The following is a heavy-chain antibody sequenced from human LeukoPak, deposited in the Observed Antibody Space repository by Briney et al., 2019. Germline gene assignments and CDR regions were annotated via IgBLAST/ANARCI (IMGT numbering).Heavy chain of an antibody. CDR1: GYTFTSYG. J-gene: IGHJ4*02. CDR3: ARDRGRGSLVTYFDY. CDR2: ISAYNGNT. Sequence: ASVKVSCKASGYTFTSYGISWVRQAPGQGLEWMGWISAYNGNTNYAQKLQGRVTMTTDTSTSTAYMELRNLRSDDTAVYYCARDRGRGSLVTYFDYWGQGTLVTVSS. V-gene: IGHV1-18*01. D-gene: IGHD3-10*01.